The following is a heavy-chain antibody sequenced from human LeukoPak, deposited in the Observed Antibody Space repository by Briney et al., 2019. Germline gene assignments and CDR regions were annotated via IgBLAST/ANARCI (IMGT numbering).Heavy chain of an antibody. Sequence: PGGSLRLSCAASRFSFSSYGMHWVRQAPGKGLEWVAVISYDGSNKYYADSVKGRFTISRDNSKNTLSLQMNSLITEDTAAFYCWKQMDPVHSSSWWWGFDYWGQGTLVTVSS. V-gene: IGHV3-30*18. CDR1: RFSFSSYG. J-gene: IGHJ4*02. D-gene: IGHD6-13*01. CDR2: ISYDGSNK. CDR3: WKQMDPVHSSSWWWGFDY.